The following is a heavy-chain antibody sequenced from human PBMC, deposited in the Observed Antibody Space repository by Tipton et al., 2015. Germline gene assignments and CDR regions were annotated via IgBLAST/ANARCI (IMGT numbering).Heavy chain of an antibody. V-gene: IGHV4-38-2*01. J-gene: IGHJ4*02. CDR2: IYYNGNT. CDR1: GYSISSGYY. D-gene: IGHD4-23*01. Sequence: TLSLTCDVSGYSISSGYYWGWIRQPPGKGLEWIGYIYYNGNTKYNPSLKGRVTILVDTSKNQFSLKMSSVTASDTAVYYCARARGRHGGLFDSWGQGILVTVSS. CDR3: ARARGRHGGLFDS.